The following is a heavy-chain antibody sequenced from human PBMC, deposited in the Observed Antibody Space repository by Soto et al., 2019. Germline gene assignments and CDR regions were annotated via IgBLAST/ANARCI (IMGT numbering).Heavy chain of an antibody. Sequence: NPWGSLRISCASSGFTFSDFYMSWVRQAPGKGLEWISYISSSGSLIYYADSVKGRFTISRDNSKNTLYLQMNSLRAEDTAVYYCAKDSSSYGTHPFDYWGQGTMVTVSS. V-gene: IGHV3-11*01. CDR3: AKDSSSYGTHPFDY. CDR1: GFTFSDFY. CDR2: ISSSGSLI. J-gene: IGHJ4*02. D-gene: IGHD2-2*01.